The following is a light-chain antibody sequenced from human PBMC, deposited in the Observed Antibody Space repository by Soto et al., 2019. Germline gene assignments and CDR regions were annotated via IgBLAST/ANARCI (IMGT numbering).Light chain of an antibody. CDR3: ATWHDSFYV. Sequence: QSVLTQPPSASGTPGQRVTVSCYGSTSDIGTNAVNWFQHLPGTAPRLLIYTNNQRPSGVPDRFSGSKSGTSASLAISGLQSEDEADYYCATWHDSFYVFGTGIKLTVL. CDR1: TSDIGTNA. J-gene: IGLJ1*01. V-gene: IGLV1-44*01. CDR2: TNN.